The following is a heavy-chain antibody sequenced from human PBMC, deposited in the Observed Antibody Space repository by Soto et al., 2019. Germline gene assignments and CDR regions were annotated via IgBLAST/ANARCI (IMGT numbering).Heavy chain of an antibody. CDR3: AALLHGSIVVVPAATNDY. D-gene: IGHD2-2*01. CDR1: GGSISSGDYY. J-gene: IGHJ4*02. CDR2: IYYSGST. V-gene: IGHV4-30-4*01. Sequence: SETLSLTCTVSGGSISSGDYYWSWIRQPPGKGLEWIGYIYYSGSTYYNPSLKSRVTISVDTSKNQFSLKLSSATAADTAVYYCAALLHGSIVVVPAATNDYWGQGTLVTVSS.